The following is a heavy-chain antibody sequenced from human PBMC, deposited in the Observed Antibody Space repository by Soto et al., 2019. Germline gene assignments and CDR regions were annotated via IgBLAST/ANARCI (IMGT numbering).Heavy chain of an antibody. D-gene: IGHD2-21*02. J-gene: IGHJ5*02. CDR1: GYPFTSYY. CDR3: ARVFRHERAKYCAGDCRNWFDP. CDR2: INPSGGST. V-gene: IGHV1-46*01. Sequence: GXSVKVSCKASGYPFTSYYMHWVRRAPGQGLEWMGIINPSGGSTSYAQKFQGRVTMTRDTSTSTVYMELSSLRSEDTAVYYCARVFRHERAKYCAGDCRNWFDPCGQRTLVTVSS.